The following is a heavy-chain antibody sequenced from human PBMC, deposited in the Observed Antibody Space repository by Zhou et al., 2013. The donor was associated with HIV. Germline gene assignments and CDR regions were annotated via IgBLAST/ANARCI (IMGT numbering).Heavy chain of an antibody. Sequence: QVQLVQSGPEVKKPGASVKVSCKASGYTFTDYYLHWVRQTPGQGLEWMGAIVPMLRTTNYAQKFQGRVTITTDESTTTAYMELNTLTSGDTAIYYCARNKLGESHYYYLEVWGQGTAVTVSS. CDR1: GYTFTDYY. CDR2: IVPMLRTT. D-gene: IGHD3-16*01. CDR3: ARNKLGESHYYYLEV. J-gene: IGHJ6*03. V-gene: IGHV1-69*16.